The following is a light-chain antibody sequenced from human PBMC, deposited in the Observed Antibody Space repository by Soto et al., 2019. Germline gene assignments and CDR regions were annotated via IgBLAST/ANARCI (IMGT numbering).Light chain of an antibody. CDR1: QSVLYSSNNKNY. CDR2: WAS. J-gene: IGKJ1*01. Sequence: DIVMTQSPDSLAVSLGERATINCKSSQSVLYSSNNKNYLAWYQQKSGQPPKLLIYWASTRASGVPDRCSGSGSGTDFTLTISSLQAEDVAVYYCQQYYSPWTFGQGTKVEIK. CDR3: QQYYSPWT. V-gene: IGKV4-1*01.